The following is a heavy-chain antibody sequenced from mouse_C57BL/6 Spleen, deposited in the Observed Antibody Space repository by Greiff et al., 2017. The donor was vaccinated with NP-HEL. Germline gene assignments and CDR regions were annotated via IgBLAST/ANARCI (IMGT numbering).Heavy chain of an antibody. Sequence: VQLQQSGPELVKPGASVKISCKASGYAFSSSWMNWVKQRPGKGLEWIGRIYPGDGDTNYNGKFKGKATLTADNSSSTAYMQLSSLTSEDSAVYFCARLGGYYYPDYWGQGTTLTVSS. CDR1: GYAFSSSW. CDR3: ARLGGYYYPDY. V-gene: IGHV1-82*01. J-gene: IGHJ2*01. CDR2: IYPGDGDT. D-gene: IGHD1-1*01.